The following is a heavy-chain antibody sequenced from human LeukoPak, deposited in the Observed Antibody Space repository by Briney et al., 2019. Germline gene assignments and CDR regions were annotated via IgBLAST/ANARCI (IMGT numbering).Heavy chain of an antibody. CDR3: ARGPYSYDSSGAFDI. J-gene: IGHJ3*02. CDR2: ISSSGST. CDR1: GDSISSGDYY. V-gene: IGHV4-61*02. Sequence: SETLSLTCTASGDSISSGDYYWSWIRQPAGKGLEWIGRISSSGSTNYNPSLKSRVTISVDTSKNQFSLKLSSVTAADTAVYFCARGPYSYDSSGAFDIWGQGTMVTVSS. D-gene: IGHD3-22*01.